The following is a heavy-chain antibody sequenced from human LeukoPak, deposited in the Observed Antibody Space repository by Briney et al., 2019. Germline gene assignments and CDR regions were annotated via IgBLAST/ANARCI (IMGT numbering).Heavy chain of an antibody. CDR3: ARGWGAARHLYFDY. CDR2: INHSGST. J-gene: IGHJ4*02. Sequence: SETLSLTCAVYGGSFSGYYWSWIRQPPGKGLEWIGEINHSGSTNYNPSLKSRVTISVDTSKNQFSPKLSSVTAADTAVYYCARGWGAARHLYFDYWGQGTLVTVSS. CDR1: GGSFSGYY. V-gene: IGHV4-34*01. D-gene: IGHD6-6*01.